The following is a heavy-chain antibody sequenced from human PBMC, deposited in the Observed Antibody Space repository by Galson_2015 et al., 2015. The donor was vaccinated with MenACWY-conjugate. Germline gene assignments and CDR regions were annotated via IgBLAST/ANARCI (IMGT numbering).Heavy chain of an antibody. D-gene: IGHD3-10*01. Sequence: SVKVSCKASGYTFTSYGISWVRQAPGQGLEWMGWISAYNGNTNYVEKFQGRVTMTTDTSTSTTYMEMRSLRSDDTAVYYCARDREGNSGSGSYYNYHAMDAWGQGTTVTVSS. CDR2: ISAYNGNT. V-gene: IGHV1-18*01. CDR1: GYTFTSYG. CDR3: ARDREGNSGSGSYYNYHAMDA. J-gene: IGHJ6*02.